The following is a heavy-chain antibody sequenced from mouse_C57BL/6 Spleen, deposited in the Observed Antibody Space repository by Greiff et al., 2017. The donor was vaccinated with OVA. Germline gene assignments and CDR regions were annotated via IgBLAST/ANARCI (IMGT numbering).Heavy chain of an antibody. J-gene: IGHJ4*01. CDR1: GYTFTSYW. Sequence: QVQLQQPGAELVKPGASVKMSCKASGYTFTSYWITWVKQRPGQGLEWIGDIYPGSGSTNYNEKFKSKATLTVDTSSSTAYMQLSSLTSEDSAVYYCARWDGYSFYAMDYWGQGTSVTVSS. CDR2: IYPGSGST. CDR3: ARWDGYSFYAMDY. V-gene: IGHV1-55*01. D-gene: IGHD2-3*01.